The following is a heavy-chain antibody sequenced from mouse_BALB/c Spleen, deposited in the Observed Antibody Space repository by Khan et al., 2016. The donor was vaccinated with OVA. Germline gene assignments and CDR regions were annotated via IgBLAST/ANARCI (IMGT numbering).Heavy chain of an antibody. Sequence: QVQLQQSGAELARPGASVKLSCKASGYTFTDYYINWMRQRTGQGLEWIGEIYPGSDNIFYNEKFKGKAILTADKSSSTAYMQLSSLTSEDSAVYFCAREWAAWFPYWGQGTLVTVSA. CDR2: IYPGSDNI. J-gene: IGHJ3*01. CDR3: AREWAAWFPY. V-gene: IGHV1-77*01. CDR1: GYTFTDYY.